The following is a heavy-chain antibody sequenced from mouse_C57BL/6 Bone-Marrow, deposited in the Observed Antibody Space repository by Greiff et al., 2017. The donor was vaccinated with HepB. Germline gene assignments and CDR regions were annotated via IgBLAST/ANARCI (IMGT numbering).Heavy chain of an antibody. V-gene: IGHV2-2*01. D-gene: IGHD2-12*01. CDR2: IWSGGST. Sequence: QVQLQQSGPGLVQPSQSLSITCTVSGFSLTSYGVHWVRQSPGKGLEWLGVIWSGGSTDYNAAFISRLSIIKDNAKSQVFFKINSLQADDTAIYYCSRKTYYKGAMDYWGQGTSVTVSS. J-gene: IGHJ4*01. CDR3: SRKTYYKGAMDY. CDR1: GFSLTSYG.